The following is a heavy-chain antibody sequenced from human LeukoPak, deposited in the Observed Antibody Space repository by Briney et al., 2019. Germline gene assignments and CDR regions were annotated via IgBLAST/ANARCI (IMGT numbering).Heavy chain of an antibody. CDR2: INHSGST. D-gene: IGHD3-22*01. J-gene: IGHJ4*02. CDR1: GGSFSGYY. CDR3: ARRRYYYDSSGYYLFDY. V-gene: IGHV4-34*01. Sequence: SETLSLTCAVYGGSFSGYYWSWIRQPPGKGLEWIGEINHSGSTNYNPSLKSRVTISVDMSKNQFSLKLSSVTAADTAVYYCARRRYYYDSSGYYLFDYWGQGTLVTVSS.